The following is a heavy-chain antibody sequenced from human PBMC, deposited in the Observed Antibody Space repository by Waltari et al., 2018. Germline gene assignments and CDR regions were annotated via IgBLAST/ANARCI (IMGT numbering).Heavy chain of an antibody. J-gene: IGHJ4*02. CDR1: GGSISRYY. CDR3: ARGLRYYDSSGYYQY. Sequence: QVQLQESGPGLVKPSETLSLTCTVSGGSISRYYWSWIRQPPGKGLEWIGYIYYRGSTNDNPYLKSRVTISVDTSKNQCSLKLSSVTAADTAVYYCARGLRYYDSSGYYQYWGQGTLVTVSS. V-gene: IGHV4-59*01. CDR2: IYYRGST. D-gene: IGHD3-22*01.